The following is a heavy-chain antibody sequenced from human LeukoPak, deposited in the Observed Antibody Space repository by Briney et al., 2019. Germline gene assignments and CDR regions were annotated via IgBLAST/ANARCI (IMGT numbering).Heavy chain of an antibody. CDR3: ARGGSSSSYYNNYGMDV. V-gene: IGHV1-8*01. CDR2: MNPKRGNT. D-gene: IGHD6-13*01. J-gene: IGHJ6*02. Sequence: GASVKVSCKASGYSWTSFDINWGRQGSGQGLEWMGWMNPKRGNTGYAPPFQGRVTITTDTSIDTAFLELSSLRPDDTAVYYCARGGSSSSYYNNYGMDVWGQGTTITVSS. CDR1: GYSWTSFD.